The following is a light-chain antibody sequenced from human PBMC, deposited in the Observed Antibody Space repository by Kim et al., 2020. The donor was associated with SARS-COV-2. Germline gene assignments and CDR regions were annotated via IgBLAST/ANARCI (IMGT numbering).Light chain of an antibody. V-gene: IGLV2-14*03. J-gene: IGLJ2*01. CDR2: DVS. CDR1: SSDIGAYNR. Sequence: QSALTQPASVSGSPGQSITISCTGTSSDIGAYNRVSWYQQHPGKAPKLMIFDVSDRPSGVSNRFSGSKSDNKASLTISGLQAEDEADYFCSSLTSGRSPVVFGGGTQLTVL. CDR3: SSLTSGRSPVV.